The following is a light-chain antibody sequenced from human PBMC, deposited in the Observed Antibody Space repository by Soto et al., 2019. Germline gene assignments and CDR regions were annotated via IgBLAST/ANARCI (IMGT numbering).Light chain of an antibody. CDR1: QSISTW. CDR3: QQYNNYSWT. CDR2: KAS. Sequence: DIQMTQSPSTLSASVGDRVTITCRASQSISTWLAWYQQKPGKAPNLLIYKASSLESGVPSRFSGSGSGTEFTLTITSLQPDDFATYYCQQYNNYSWTFGQGTQLEIK. J-gene: IGKJ1*01. V-gene: IGKV1-5*03.